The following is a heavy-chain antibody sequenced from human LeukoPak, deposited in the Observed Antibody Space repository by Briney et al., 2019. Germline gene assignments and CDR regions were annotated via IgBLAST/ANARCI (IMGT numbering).Heavy chain of an antibody. CDR3: AKEIGYGGNWGYFDY. Sequence: GRSLRLSCAASGFTVDNYATECVRPAPGKGLEWVSGISWNSGSIGYADSVKGRFTISRDNAKNSLYLQMNSLRAEDTALYYCAKEIGYGGNWGYFDYWGQGTLVTVSS. J-gene: IGHJ4*02. CDR1: GFTVDNYA. D-gene: IGHD4-23*01. CDR2: ISWNSGSI. V-gene: IGHV3-9*01.